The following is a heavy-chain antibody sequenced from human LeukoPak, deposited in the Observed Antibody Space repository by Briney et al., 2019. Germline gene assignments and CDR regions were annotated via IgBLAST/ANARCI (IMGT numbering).Heavy chain of an antibody. CDR2: IFYSGST. J-gene: IGHJ4*02. Sequence: SETLSLTCTVSGGSISTSSYYWGWVRQPPGKGLEWIGNIFYSGSTYYSPSLKSRVTISLDTSRNQFSLKLSSVTAADTAVYYCARGNDVSLNFDYWGQGTLVTVSS. V-gene: IGHV4-39*07. D-gene: IGHD1-1*01. CDR1: GGSISTSSYY. CDR3: ARGNDVSLNFDY.